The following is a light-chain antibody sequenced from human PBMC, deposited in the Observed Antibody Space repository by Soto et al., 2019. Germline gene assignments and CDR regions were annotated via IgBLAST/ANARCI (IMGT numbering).Light chain of an antibody. Sequence: QSALTQPPSASGSPGQSVAISCTGTSSDVGGYNYVSWYQQHPGKAPKLIISEVSKRPSGVPDLFSGSKSGNTASLTVSGLQAEDEADYCCSSYAGSNWVFGGGTKLTVL. J-gene: IGLJ2*01. CDR3: SSYAGSNWV. V-gene: IGLV2-8*01. CDR2: EVS. CDR1: SSDVGGYNY.